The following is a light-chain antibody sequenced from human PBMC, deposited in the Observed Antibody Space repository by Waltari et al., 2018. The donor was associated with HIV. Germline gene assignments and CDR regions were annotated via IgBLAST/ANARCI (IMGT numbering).Light chain of an antibody. J-gene: IGLJ2*01. CDR1: RSDVGGYNY. Sequence: QSALTQPRSVSGSPGQSVTVSCTGPRSDVGGYNYVSWYQQHPGKAPKLMIYDVNKRPSGVPDRFSGSKSGNTASLTISGLQAEDEADYYCCSYAGNYTLVFGGGTKLTVL. V-gene: IGLV2-11*01. CDR2: DVN. CDR3: CSYAGNYTLV.